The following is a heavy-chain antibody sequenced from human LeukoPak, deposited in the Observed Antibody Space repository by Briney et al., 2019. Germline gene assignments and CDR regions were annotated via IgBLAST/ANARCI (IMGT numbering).Heavy chain of an antibody. J-gene: IGHJ4*02. CDR2: INSDGSST. V-gene: IGHV3-74*01. Sequence: PGGSLRLSCAASGFTFSDYWMHWVRQAPGKGLVWVSRINSDGSSTNYAEAVKGRFTISRDNSKNTMYLQMNSLRAEDTAVYYCAKQGFGCWGQGTLVTVSS. CDR1: GFTFSDYW. D-gene: IGHD1/OR15-1a*01. CDR3: AKQGFGC.